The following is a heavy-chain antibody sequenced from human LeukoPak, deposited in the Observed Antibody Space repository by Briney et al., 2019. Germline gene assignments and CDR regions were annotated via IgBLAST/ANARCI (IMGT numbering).Heavy chain of an antibody. J-gene: IGHJ3*01. CDR3: ARGRWGLMVYAF. Sequence: GASVKISCKASGYTFTRYDINWVRQATGQGLEWMGWMNPNSGNTGYAQKFQGRVTMTRNTSISTAYMELSSLRSEDTAVYYCARGRWGLMVYAFWGQETMVTVSS. V-gene: IGHV1-8*01. CDR2: MNPNSGNT. CDR1: GYTFTRYD. D-gene: IGHD2-8*01.